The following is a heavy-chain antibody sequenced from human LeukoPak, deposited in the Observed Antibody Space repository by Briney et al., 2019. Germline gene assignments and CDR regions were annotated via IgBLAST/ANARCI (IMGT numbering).Heavy chain of an antibody. CDR1: GFTFSSYA. V-gene: IGHV3-23*01. Sequence: PGGSLRLSCAASGFTFSSYAMSWVRQAPGKGLEWVSGISGSGDNTYYADSVKGRFTISRDNSKNTLYLQMNSLRAEDTAVYYCANLYGDSFDYWGQGTLVTVSS. CDR3: ANLYGDSFDY. D-gene: IGHD4-17*01. CDR2: ISGSGDNT. J-gene: IGHJ4*02.